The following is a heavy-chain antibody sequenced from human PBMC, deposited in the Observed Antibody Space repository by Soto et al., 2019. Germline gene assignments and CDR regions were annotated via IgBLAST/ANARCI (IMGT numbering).Heavy chain of an antibody. CDR2: CDPEDGET. CDR1: GYTLTELS. D-gene: IGHD2-15*01. J-gene: IGHJ4*02. Sequence: QVQLVQSGAEVKKPGASVKVSCKVSGYTLTELSMHWVRQAPGKGLEWMGGCDPEDGETIYAQKFQGRVTMTEDTSTDTAYMELSSLRSEDTAVYYCATDRRGYCSGGSCSDPFDYWGQGTLVTVSS. V-gene: IGHV1-24*01. CDR3: ATDRRGYCSGGSCSDPFDY.